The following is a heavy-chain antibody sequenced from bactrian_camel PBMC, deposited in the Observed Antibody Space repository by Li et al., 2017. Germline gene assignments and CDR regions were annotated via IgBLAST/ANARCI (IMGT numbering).Heavy chain of an antibody. V-gene: IGHV3S1*01. J-gene: IGHJ4*01. CDR3: ATDWGGNWIYFDN. Sequence: QVQLVESGGGLVQPGGSLRLSCAASGFTFGSYSMYWVRQAPGKGLEWVSTVNTRDSTYYADSVKGRFTISRDSAKNTVYLQMDSLKPEDTALYYCATDWGGNWIYFDNWGQGTQVTVS. CDR2: VNTRDST. D-gene: IGHD5*01. CDR1: GFTFGSYS.